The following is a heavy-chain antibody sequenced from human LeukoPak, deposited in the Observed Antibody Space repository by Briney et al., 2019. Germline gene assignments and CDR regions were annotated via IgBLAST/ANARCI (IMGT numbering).Heavy chain of an antibody. V-gene: IGHV3-15*01. CDR3: TTERNWELLRPYGMNI. CDR2: IKTKIDGETT. J-gene: IGHJ6*02. D-gene: IGHD1-26*01. CDR1: DFNFNYVW. Sequence: GGSLRLSCAASDFNFNYVWMSWVRQAPGKGLEWVGRIKTKIDGETTDYAAPVKGRFTISRDDSKSTLHLQMNRLQTEDSAVYYCTTERNWELLRPYGMNIWGQGTTVTVSS.